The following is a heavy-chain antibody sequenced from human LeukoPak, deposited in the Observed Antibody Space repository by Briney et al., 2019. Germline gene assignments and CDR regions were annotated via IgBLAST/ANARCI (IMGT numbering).Heavy chain of an antibody. D-gene: IGHD6-19*01. Sequence: PGGSLRLSCAASGFTFSSYGMHWFRQAPGKGLEWVAVISYDGSDKYYADSVKGRFTISRDNSKNTLYLQMNSLRAEDTAVYYCAKDETQGLVLYYYGMDVWGQGTTVTVSS. CDR3: AKDETQGLVLYYYGMDV. J-gene: IGHJ6*02. CDR2: ISYDGSDK. V-gene: IGHV3-30*18. CDR1: GFTFSSYG.